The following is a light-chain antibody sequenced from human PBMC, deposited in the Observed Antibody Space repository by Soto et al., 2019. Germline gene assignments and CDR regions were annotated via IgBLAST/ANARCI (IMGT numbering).Light chain of an antibody. Sequence: EIVLTQSPGTLSLSPGERATVSCRASQCVSSSYLAWYQQKPGQAPRLLIYGASGRATGIPDRFSGSGSGTDFTLTISRLEPEDFAVYYCQQYGSSPPVTFGQGTGLEIK. CDR3: QQYGSSPPVT. V-gene: IGKV3-20*01. CDR1: QCVSSSY. CDR2: GAS. J-gene: IGKJ5*01.